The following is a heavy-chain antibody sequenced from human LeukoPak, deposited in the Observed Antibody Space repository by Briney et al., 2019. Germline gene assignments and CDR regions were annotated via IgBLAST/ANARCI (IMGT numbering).Heavy chain of an antibody. CDR2: IIPIFGTA. J-gene: IGHJ4*02. Sequence: GASVKVSCKASGGTFSSYAISWVRQAPGQGLEWMGGIIPIFGTANYAQKFQGRVTITADEPTSTAYMELSSLRSEDTAVYYCARDGGSSSWYPYYFDYWGQGTLVTVSS. D-gene: IGHD6-13*01. CDR1: GGTFSSYA. CDR3: ARDGGSSSWYPYYFDY. V-gene: IGHV1-69*13.